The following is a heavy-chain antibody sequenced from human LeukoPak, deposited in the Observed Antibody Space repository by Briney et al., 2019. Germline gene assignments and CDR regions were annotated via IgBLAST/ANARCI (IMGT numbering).Heavy chain of an antibody. CDR3: ASHAEYFQH. CDR1: GFTLSSYS. CDR2: ISSSSTYI. Sequence: GGSLRLSCAASGFTLSSYSMNWVRQAPGKGLEWVSSISSSSTYIYYGDSVKGRFTISRDNAKNSLYLQMNSLRAEDTAVYYCASHAEYFQHWGQGTLVTVSS. J-gene: IGHJ1*01. V-gene: IGHV3-21*01.